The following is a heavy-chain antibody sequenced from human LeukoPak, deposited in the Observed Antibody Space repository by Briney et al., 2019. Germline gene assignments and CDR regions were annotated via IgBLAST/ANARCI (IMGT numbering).Heavy chain of an antibody. D-gene: IGHD1-14*01. CDR2: IYQSGST. Sequence: SETLSLTCTVSNYPISSGYYWGWIRQPPGKGLEWIGSIYQSGSTKYNPSLKSRVTISVDTSKSQFSLILRSVTAADTAVYYCARNPPATAEYYFDYWGQGTLVTVSS. CDR1: NYPISSGYY. CDR3: ARNPPATAEYYFDY. J-gene: IGHJ4*02. V-gene: IGHV4-38-2*02.